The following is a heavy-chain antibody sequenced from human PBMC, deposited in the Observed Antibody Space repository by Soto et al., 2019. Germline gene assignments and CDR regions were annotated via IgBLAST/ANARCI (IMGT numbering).Heavy chain of an antibody. V-gene: IGHV3-33*01. CDR2: IWYDGSNK. D-gene: IGHD3-22*01. J-gene: IGHJ4*02. Sequence: QVQLVESGGGVVQPGRSLRLSCAASGFTFSSYGMHWVRQAPGKGLEWVAVIWYDGSNKYYADSVKGRFTISRDNSKNTLYLQVNSLRAEDTAVYYCAREARAYYYDSSGSHIDYWGQGTLVTVSS. CDR1: GFTFSSYG. CDR3: AREARAYYYDSSGSHIDY.